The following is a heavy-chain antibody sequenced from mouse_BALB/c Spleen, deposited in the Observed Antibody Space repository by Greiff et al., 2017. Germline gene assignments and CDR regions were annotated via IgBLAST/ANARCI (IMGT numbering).Heavy chain of an antibody. CDR2: ISSGSSTI. D-gene: IGHD1-1*01. J-gene: IGHJ4*01. Sequence: EVKFVESGGGLVQPGGSRKLSCAASGFTFSSFGMHWVRQAPEKGLEWVAYISSGSSTIYYADTVKGRFTISRDNPKNTLFLQMTSLRSEDTAMYYCARSIITTVVANYAMDYWGQGTSVTVSS. CDR1: GFTFSSFG. CDR3: ARSIITTVVANYAMDY. V-gene: IGHV5-17*02.